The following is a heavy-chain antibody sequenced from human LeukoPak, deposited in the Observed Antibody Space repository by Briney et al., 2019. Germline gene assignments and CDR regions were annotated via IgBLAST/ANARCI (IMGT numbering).Heavy chain of an antibody. J-gene: IGHJ5*02. D-gene: IGHD1-26*01. Sequence: ASVKVSCKTSGYTFTDYYIHWVRQAPGQGLEWMGWINPKSGDTNYEQKFQGRVTMTRDMSTSTVYMELSSLRSEDTAVYYCARGGVGATTYVWFDPWGQGTLVTVSS. CDR2: INPKSGDT. V-gene: IGHV1-2*02. CDR1: GYTFTDYY. CDR3: ARGGVGATTYVWFDP.